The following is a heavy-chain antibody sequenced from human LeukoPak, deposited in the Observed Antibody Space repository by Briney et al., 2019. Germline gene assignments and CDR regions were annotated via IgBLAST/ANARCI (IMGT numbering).Heavy chain of an antibody. V-gene: IGHV3-74*01. Sequence: GGSLRLSCVASGFSLRRYWMYWVRQAPGKGLVWVSRISSDGSNTTYGDSVKGRFTIARDNAKNTLLLQMSSLRADDTAMYYCARSIGGNLDYWGQGTLVTVSS. CDR2: ISSDGSNT. CDR3: ARSIGGNLDY. J-gene: IGHJ4*02. D-gene: IGHD3-16*01. CDR1: GFSLRRYW.